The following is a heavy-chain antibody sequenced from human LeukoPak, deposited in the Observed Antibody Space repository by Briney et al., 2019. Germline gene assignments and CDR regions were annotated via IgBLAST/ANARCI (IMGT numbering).Heavy chain of an antibody. CDR3: ARFRTVAGNPLYC. CDR2: INPDESEN. J-gene: IGHJ4*02. V-gene: IGHV3-7*03. CDR1: GFTLSNYC. D-gene: IGHD6-19*01. Sequence: GGSVRLSCAASGFTLSNYCMSWVRQAPGRGLKWVANINPDESENYYEDSVKGRFTISRDNADNSLYLHMNTLRAEDTAVYYCARFRTVAGNPLYCWGQGTLVTVSS.